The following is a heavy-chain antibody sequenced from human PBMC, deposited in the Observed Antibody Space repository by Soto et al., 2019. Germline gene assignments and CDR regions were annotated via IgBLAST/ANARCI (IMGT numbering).Heavy chain of an antibody. CDR2: ISGSGGST. CDR3: ATEFRRGDYSQVFDY. D-gene: IGHD4-17*01. CDR1: GFTFSSYA. J-gene: IGHJ4*02. V-gene: IGHV3-23*01. Sequence: EVQVLESGGGLGQPGGSLRLSCAASGFTFSSYAMTWVRQAPGKGLEWVSTISGSGGSTYYADSVKGRFTISRDNSKNPLYLQMHSRRAEETAVYYCATEFRRGDYSQVFDYWGQGTLVTVSS.